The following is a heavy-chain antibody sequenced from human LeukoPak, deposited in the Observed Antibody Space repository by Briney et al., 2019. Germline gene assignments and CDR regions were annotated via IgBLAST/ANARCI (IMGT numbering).Heavy chain of an antibody. CDR3: ATLGYCSSTSCYSRGRNAFDI. CDR1: GGSISSGGYY. V-gene: IGHV4-30-2*03. D-gene: IGHD2-2*01. J-gene: IGHJ3*02. CDR2: IYHSGST. Sequence: PSETLSLTCTVSGGSISSGGYYWSWIRQPPGKGLEWIGYIYHSGSTYYNPSLKSRVTISVDTSKNQFSLKLSSVTAADTAVYYCATLGYCSSTSCYSRGRNAFDIWGQGTMVTVSS.